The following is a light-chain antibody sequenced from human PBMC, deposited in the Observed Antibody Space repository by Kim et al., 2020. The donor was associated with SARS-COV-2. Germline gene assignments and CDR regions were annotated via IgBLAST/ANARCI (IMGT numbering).Light chain of an antibody. CDR3: QQYGASPWT. J-gene: IGKJ1*01. CDR1: QTISGSY. V-gene: IGKV3-20*01. CDR2: GAS. Sequence: SPGVRGALSGRASQTISGSYLACYQQKPGQALRLLIYGASSRATDIPRRFSGSGSGTDFTLTISRLEPEDFGVYYCQQYGASPWTFGQGTKVDIK.